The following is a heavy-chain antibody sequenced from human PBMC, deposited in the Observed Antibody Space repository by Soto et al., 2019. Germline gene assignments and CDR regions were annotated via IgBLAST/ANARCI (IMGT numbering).Heavy chain of an antibody. J-gene: IGHJ4*02. CDR1: GFTFSSYA. CDR3: ASRGSGSYYDY. Sequence: EVQLLESGGGLVQPGGSLRLSCAASGFTFSSYAMRWVRQAPGKGLEWVSAISGSGDSTYYADSVKGRFTISRDNSKNTLYLQMDSVRAEETAVYYCASRGSGSYYDYWGQGTRVIVSS. V-gene: IGHV3-23*01. D-gene: IGHD1-26*01. CDR2: ISGSGDST.